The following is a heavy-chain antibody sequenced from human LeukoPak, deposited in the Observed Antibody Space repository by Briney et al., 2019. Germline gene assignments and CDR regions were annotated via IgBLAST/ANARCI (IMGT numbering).Heavy chain of an antibody. CDR3: ASDYGGNWGDAFDI. Sequence: GGSLRLSCAASGFTLSDYYMSWIRQAPGKGLEWVSYISSSGSTIYYADSVKGRFTISRDNAKNSLYLQMNSLRAEDTAVYYCASDYGGNWGDAFDIWGQGTMVTVSS. V-gene: IGHV3-11*01. D-gene: IGHD4-23*01. CDR2: ISSSGSTI. CDR1: GFTLSDYY. J-gene: IGHJ3*02.